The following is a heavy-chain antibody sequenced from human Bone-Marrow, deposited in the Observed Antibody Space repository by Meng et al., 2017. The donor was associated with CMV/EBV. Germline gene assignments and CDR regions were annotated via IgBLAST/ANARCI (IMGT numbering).Heavy chain of an antibody. CDR2: ISGSGDAT. Sequence: GGSLRLSCAASGFTVSSNYMSWVRQAPGKGLEWVSVISGSGDATYYADSVKGRFTISRDNSKNTLYLQMNSLRADDTAVYYCAKHNGGAVPAAIGYWGQGTLVTVSS. CDR1: GFTVSSNY. J-gene: IGHJ4*02. V-gene: IGHV3-23*01. D-gene: IGHD2-2*01. CDR3: AKHNGGAVPAAIGY.